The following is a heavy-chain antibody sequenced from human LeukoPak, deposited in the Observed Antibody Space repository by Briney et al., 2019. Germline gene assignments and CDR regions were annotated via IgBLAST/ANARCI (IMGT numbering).Heavy chain of an antibody. J-gene: IGHJ4*02. D-gene: IGHD3-3*01. V-gene: IGHV3-23*01. CDR2: ISGTGGST. Sequence: GGSLRLSCAASGFTFSNYAMSWVRQAPGKGLEWVAGISGTGGSTHYADSVKGRFTISRDNSKNTLYLQMNSLRAEDTAVYYCARDGGYDFWSGYYQDYWGQGTLVTVSS. CDR3: ARDGGYDFWSGYYQDY. CDR1: GFTFSNYA.